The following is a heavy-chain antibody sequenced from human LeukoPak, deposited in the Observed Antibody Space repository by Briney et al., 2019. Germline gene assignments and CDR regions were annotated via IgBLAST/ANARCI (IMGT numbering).Heavy chain of an antibody. J-gene: IGHJ4*02. D-gene: IGHD1-26*01. V-gene: IGHV1-2*02. CDR3: ARQSGTYWGLDY. CDR1: GYTFTSYY. CDR2: MNVKTGAT. Sequence: ASVEVSCKASGYTFTSYYMHWVRQAPGHGLEWLGWMNVKTGATSSAQKFPGRFTMTRDTSIGTASMEFSSLTSDDTAVYYCARQSGTYWGLDYWGQGTLVTVSS.